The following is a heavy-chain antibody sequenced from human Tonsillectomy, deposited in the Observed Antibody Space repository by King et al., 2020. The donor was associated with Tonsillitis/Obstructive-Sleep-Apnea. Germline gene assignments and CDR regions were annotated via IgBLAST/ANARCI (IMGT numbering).Heavy chain of an antibody. Sequence: VQLQQWGAGLLKPSETLSLTCAVYGGSFSGYYWSWIRQPPGKGLEWIGEINHSGSTNYNPSLKSRVTISVDTAKNQFSLKLSSVTAADTAVYYCARGWYNWNYDSWGQGTLVTVSS. CDR2: INHSGST. CDR3: ARGWYNWNYDS. J-gene: IGHJ5*01. V-gene: IGHV4-34*01. D-gene: IGHD1-7*01. CDR1: GGSFSGYY.